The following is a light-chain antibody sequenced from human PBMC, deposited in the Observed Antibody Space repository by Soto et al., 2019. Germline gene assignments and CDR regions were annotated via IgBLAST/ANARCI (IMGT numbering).Light chain of an antibody. CDR2: AAS. V-gene: IGKV1-39*01. Sequence: DIKMTQSPSSLSASVGERVTITCRASQSISSYLNWYQQKPGKAPKLLIYAASSLQSGVPSRFSGSGSGTDFTLTISSLQPEDFATYYCQQSYSTPRTFSQGTKVDI. CDR1: QSISSY. CDR3: QQSYSTPRT. J-gene: IGKJ1*01.